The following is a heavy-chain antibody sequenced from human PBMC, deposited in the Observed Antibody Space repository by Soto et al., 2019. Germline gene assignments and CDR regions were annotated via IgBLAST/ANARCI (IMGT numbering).Heavy chain of an antibody. D-gene: IGHD2-2*02. V-gene: IGHV3-64*02. Sequence: QPEGSLGLTCAAXGFTFSRYAMHWVRQAQGKGLEYASAISNNGGTTYYADSVQGRFAISRDNSKNMLYLQMGSLRADDMGVYYCSRGLLNGAISAGIHDYSCHRVLFTVSS. CDR2: ISNNGGTT. CDR3: SRGLLNGAISAGIHDY. J-gene: IGHJ4*01. CDR1: GFTFSRYA.